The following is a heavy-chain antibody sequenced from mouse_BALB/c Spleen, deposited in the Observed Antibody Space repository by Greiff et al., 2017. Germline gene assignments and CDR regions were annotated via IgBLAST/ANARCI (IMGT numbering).Heavy chain of an antibody. CDR1: GFTFSSFG. J-gene: IGHJ3*01. Sequence: EVQLVESGGGLVQPGGSRKLSCAASGFTFSSFGMHWVRQAPEKGLEWVAYISSGSSTIYYADTVKGRFTISRDNPKNTLFLQMTSLRSEDTAMYYCAREGFGFAYWGQGTLVTVSA. V-gene: IGHV5-17*02. CDR3: AREGFGFAY. CDR2: ISSGSSTI.